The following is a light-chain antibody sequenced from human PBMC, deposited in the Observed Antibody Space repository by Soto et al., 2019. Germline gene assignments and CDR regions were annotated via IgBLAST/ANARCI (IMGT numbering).Light chain of an antibody. J-gene: IGLJ3*02. CDR3: AVWDGSLNGWV. CDR2: SNN. V-gene: IGLV1-44*01. Sequence: QSVLTQPPSASGTPGQRVTISCSGGSSNIGRDAVNWYQHFPGTAPKVLIYSNNQRPSGVPDRLSGSKSGTSASLAISGLQSEDEADYYCAVWDGSLNGWVFGGGTKLTVL. CDR1: SSNIGRDA.